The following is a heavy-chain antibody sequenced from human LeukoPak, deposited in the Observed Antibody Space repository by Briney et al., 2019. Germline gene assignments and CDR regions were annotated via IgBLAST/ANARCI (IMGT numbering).Heavy chain of an antibody. D-gene: IGHD6-13*01. J-gene: IGHJ4*02. Sequence: GESLKISCKGSGYSFNNSWIGWVRQIPGKGLEWMGIIYPGDFDTRYSPSFQGQVTISADKSISTAYLQWSSLRAADTAMYYCARGIAAAAVNKFDYWGQGTLVTVSS. V-gene: IGHV5-51*01. CDR1: GYSFNNSW. CDR2: IYPGDFDT. CDR3: ARGIAAAAVNKFDY.